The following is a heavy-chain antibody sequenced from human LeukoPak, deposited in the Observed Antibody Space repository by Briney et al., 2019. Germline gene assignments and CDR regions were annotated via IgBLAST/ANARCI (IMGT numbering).Heavy chain of an antibody. J-gene: IGHJ4*02. CDR2: IWYDGSNK. Sequence: GGSLRLSCAASGFTFSSYGMHWVRQAPGKGLEWVAVIWYDGSNKYYADSVKGRFTISRDNSENTLYLQMNSLRAEDTAVYYCAKTPIAAAGTATFDYWGQGTLVTVSS. CDR3: AKTPIAAAGTATFDY. CDR1: GFTFSSYG. V-gene: IGHV3-33*06. D-gene: IGHD6-13*01.